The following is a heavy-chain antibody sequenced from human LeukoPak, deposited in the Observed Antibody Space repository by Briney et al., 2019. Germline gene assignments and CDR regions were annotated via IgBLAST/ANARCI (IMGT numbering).Heavy chain of an antibody. CDR3: ARDTLWFGVKP. J-gene: IGHJ5*02. Sequence: PSQTLSLTCAVSGDSISSGSFSWSWIRQPPGKGLEWIGSIYHSGSTYYNPSLKSRVTISVDTSKNQFSLKLSSVTAADTAVYYCARDTLWFGVKPWGQGTLVTVSS. CDR1: GDSISSGSFS. D-gene: IGHD3-10*01. CDR2: IYHSGST. V-gene: IGHV4-30-2*03.